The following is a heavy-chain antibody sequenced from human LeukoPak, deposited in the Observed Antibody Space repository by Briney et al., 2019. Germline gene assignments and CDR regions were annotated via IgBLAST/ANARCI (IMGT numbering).Heavy chain of an antibody. V-gene: IGHV4-61*02. CDR1: GDSISSGNYY. Sequence: SETLSLTCTVSGDSISSGNYYWTWIRQPAGKGLEWIGRIYTTENTNYNPSLKSRVTISIDTSKNQFSLKLSSVTAADTAVYYCASLNDFWSGYLSWEKYYFDYWGQGTLVTVSS. D-gene: IGHD3-3*01. J-gene: IGHJ4*02. CDR3: ASLNDFWSGYLSWEKYYFDY. CDR2: IYTTENT.